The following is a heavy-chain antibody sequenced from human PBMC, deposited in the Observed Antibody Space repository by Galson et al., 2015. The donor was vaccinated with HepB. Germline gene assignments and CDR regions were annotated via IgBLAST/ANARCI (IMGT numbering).Heavy chain of an antibody. CDR3: WVVSRQQVPRIDS. CDR1: GFTFSNAY. D-gene: IGHD5/OR15-5a*01. Sequence: SLRLSCAASGFTFSNAYMIWVRQAPGKWLEWVGLIKSTTDGGATDYAAPVKGRFTISRDDSTSTLFLQMTNLKTEDSAVYYCWVVSRQQVPRIDSWGQRTLVTVSS. J-gene: IGHJ4*02. V-gene: IGHV3-15*01. CDR2: IKSTTDGGAT.